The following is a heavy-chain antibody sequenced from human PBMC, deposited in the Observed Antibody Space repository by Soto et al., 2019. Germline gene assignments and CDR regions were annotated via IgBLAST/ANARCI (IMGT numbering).Heavy chain of an antibody. CDR2: IKKEGSEK. CDR1: GFTFSSYW. Sequence: GGSLRLSCAASGFTFSSYWMSWVRQAPGKGLEWVAIIKKEGSEKYHVESVKGRFTIARDNAKNSLYLQMNSLRAEDTAVYYCASTADRHRSSGPTFFDYWGQGTLVTVSS. V-gene: IGHV3-7*01. CDR3: ASTADRHRSSGPTFFDY. J-gene: IGHJ4*02. D-gene: IGHD6-13*01.